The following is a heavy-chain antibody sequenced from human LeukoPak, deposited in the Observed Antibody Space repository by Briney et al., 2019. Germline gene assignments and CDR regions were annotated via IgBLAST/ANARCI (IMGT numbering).Heavy chain of an antibody. J-gene: IGHJ5*02. CDR3: ARDVLRYFDWLNNWFDP. CDR1: GYTFTSYG. V-gene: IGHV1-18*04. CDR2: ISAYNGNT. Sequence: ASVKVSCKASGYTFTSYGISWVRQAPGQGLEWMGWISAYNGNTNYAQNLQGRVTMTTDTSTSTAYMELRSLRSDDTAVYYCARDVLRYFDWLNNWFDPWGQGTLVTVSS. D-gene: IGHD3-9*01.